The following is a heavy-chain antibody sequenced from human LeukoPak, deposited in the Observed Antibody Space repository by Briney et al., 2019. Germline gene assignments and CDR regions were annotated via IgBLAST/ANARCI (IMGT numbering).Heavy chain of an antibody. D-gene: IGHD3-22*01. V-gene: IGHV4-31*03. CDR2: IYYSGST. CDR1: GGSISSGGYS. Sequence: SQTLSLTCTVSGGSISSGGYSWSWIRQHPGKGLEWIGYIYYSGSTYYNPSLKSRVTISVDTSKNQFSLKLSSVTAADTAVYYCARVVTMIVVPYFDYWGQGTLVTVSS. CDR3: ARVVTMIVVPYFDY. J-gene: IGHJ4*02.